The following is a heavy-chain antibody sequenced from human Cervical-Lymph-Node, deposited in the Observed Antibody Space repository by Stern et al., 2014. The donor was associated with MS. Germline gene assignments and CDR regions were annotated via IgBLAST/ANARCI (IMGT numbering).Heavy chain of an antibody. CDR1: GYTFTGYY. V-gene: IGHV1-2*06. CDR2: IKPNSGGT. J-gene: IGHJ6*02. D-gene: IGHD3-22*01. CDR3: AREVARINMILVIQVIDGMDV. Sequence: QVQLVQSGAEVKKPGASVKVSCKASGYTFTGYYMHWVRQAPGQGLEWMGRIKPNSGGTNYAQKFQGRVTMTRDTSISTAYMELSRLRSDDTAVYYCAREVARINMILVIQVIDGMDVWGQGTTVTVSS.